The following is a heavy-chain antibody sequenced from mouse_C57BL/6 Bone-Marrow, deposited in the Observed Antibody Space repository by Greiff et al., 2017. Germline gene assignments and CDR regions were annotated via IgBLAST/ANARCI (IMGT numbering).Heavy chain of an antibody. Sequence: QVQLKESGAELAKPGASVKLSCKASGYTFTSYWMSWVKQRPGKGLEWIGYINPSSGYTKYNQKFKDKATLTADKSSSTAYMQLSSLTYEDSSVYYCARWWYFEFWGTGTTVTVSS. CDR3: ARWWYFEF. J-gene: IGHJ1*03. V-gene: IGHV1-7*01. CDR2: INPSSGYT. CDR1: GYTFTSYW.